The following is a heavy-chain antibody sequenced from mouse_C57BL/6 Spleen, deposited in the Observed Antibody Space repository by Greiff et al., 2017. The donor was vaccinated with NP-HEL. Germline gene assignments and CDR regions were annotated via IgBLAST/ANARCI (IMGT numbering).Heavy chain of an antibody. V-gene: IGHV1-18*01. CDR2: INPNNGGT. Sequence: EVQLQQSGPELVKPGASVKIPCKASGYTFTDYNMDWVKQSHGKSLEWIGDINPNNGGTIYNQKFKGKATLTVDKSSITSYMELRSLTSDDTAVYYCARLDYDGNDFDYWGQGTTLTVSS. CDR3: ARLDYDGNDFDY. CDR1: GYTFTDYN. J-gene: IGHJ2*01. D-gene: IGHD1-1*01.